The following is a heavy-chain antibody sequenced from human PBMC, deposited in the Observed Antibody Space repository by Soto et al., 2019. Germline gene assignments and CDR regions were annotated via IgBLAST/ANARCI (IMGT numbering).Heavy chain of an antibody. D-gene: IGHD3-10*01. CDR2: ISPKSGGA. CDR1: GYSFSDYY. CDR3: ARCHGEFPCHLGS. J-gene: IGHJ4*02. Sequence: ASVKVSCKEGGYSFSDYYIRWVRHADGHGLEHMGWISPKSGGAAYAHKFRGRVTMTRETSVSLIYLHVSSLTSKDTALYFCARCHGEFPCHLGSGGLGTVVTVAS. V-gene: IGHV1-2*07.